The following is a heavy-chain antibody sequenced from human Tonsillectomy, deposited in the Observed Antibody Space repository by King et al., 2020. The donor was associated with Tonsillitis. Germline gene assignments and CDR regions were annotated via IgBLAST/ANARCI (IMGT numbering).Heavy chain of an antibody. D-gene: IGHD6-13*01. CDR2: INPSGGST. V-gene: IGHV1-46*01. CDR1: GYTFTRYS. J-gene: IGHJ3*02. CDR3: ARVSSRWTIYDAFDI. Sequence: VQLVESGAEVKKPGASVKVSCKASGYTFTRYSMHWVRQAPGQGLEWMGIINPSGGSTSYAQNFQGRVTMTRDTSTSTVYMELSSLRSEDTAVYYCARVSSRWTIYDAFDIWGQGTMVTVSS.